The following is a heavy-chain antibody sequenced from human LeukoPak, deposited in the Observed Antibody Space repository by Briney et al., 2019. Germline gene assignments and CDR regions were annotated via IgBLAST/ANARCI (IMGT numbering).Heavy chain of an antibody. D-gene: IGHD3-22*01. CDR3: ARVDWMIGAFDI. CDR2: ITSSSSTI. J-gene: IGHJ3*02. CDR1: GFTFSTCS. V-gene: IGHV3-48*02. Sequence: GGSLRLSCAASGFTFSTCSMNWVRQAPGKGLEWVSYITSSSSTIYYADSVRGRFTISRDNAKNSLYLQMNSLRDEDTAVYYCARVDWMIGAFDIWGQGTMVTVSS.